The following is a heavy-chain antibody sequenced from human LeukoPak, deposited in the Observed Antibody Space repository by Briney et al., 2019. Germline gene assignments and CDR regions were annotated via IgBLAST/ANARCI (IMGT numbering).Heavy chain of an antibody. J-gene: IGHJ4*02. CDR3: ATPNYYGSRSGNNYWDS. D-gene: IGHD3-10*01. CDR2: IYPDDSDT. CDR1: GYTLVRHC. Sequence: GESRNSPAKCPGYTLVRHCGGWVRQMPGKGLEWMGIIYPDDSDTRYSPSFQGQVTISADKSISTAYLQWSSLKASDTAMYYCATPNYYGSRSGNNYWDSGAKGTLAPVSS. V-gene: IGHV5-51*01.